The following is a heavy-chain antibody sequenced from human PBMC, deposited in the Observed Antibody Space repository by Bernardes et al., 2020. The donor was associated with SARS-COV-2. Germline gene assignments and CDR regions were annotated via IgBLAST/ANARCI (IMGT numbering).Heavy chain of an antibody. Sequence: GGSLRLSCAASGFIFSSYAMSWVRQAPGKGLEWVSAISDGGGSTYYADSVKGRFAISRDDSKSTLYLHLNSLRDEDTAVYFCVLGSGRYYLDSWSQGTLVTVSS. D-gene: IGHD3-16*01. CDR3: VLGSGRYYLDS. CDR2: ISDGGGST. CDR1: GFIFSSYA. V-gene: IGHV3-23*01. J-gene: IGHJ4*02.